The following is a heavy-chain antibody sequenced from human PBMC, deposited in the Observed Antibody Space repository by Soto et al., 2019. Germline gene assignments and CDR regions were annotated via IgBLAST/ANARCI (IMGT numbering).Heavy chain of an antibody. CDR2: IYHSGST. CDR3: ARGVLFGVSFDI. Sequence: SEKLSLTCAFPGHSIISGGYSWRWIRQPPGKGLEWIGYIYHSGSTYYNPSLKSRVTISVDRSKNQFSLKLSSVTAADTAVYYCARGVLFGVSFDIWGQGTMVT. J-gene: IGHJ3*02. V-gene: IGHV4-30-2*01. D-gene: IGHD3-3*01. CDR1: GHSIISGGYS.